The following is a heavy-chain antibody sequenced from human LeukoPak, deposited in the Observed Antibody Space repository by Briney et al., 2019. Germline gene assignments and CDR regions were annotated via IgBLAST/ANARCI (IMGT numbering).Heavy chain of an antibody. Sequence: PSETLSLTCAVYGGSFSGYYWSWIRQPPGKGLEWIGYIYYSGSTNYNPSLKSRVTISVDTSKNQFSLKLSSVTAADTAVYYCARNEYSSSSWFDPWGQGTLVTVSS. CDR1: GGSFSGYY. J-gene: IGHJ5*02. V-gene: IGHV4-59*01. D-gene: IGHD6-6*01. CDR2: IYYSGST. CDR3: ARNEYSSSSWFDP.